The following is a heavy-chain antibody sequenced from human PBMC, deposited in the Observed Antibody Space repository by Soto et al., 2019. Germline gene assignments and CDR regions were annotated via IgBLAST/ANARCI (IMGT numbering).Heavy chain of an antibody. D-gene: IGHD2-15*01. V-gene: IGHV3-9*01. CDR2: ISWNSGSI. J-gene: IGHJ6*03. CDR1: GFTFDDYA. CDR3: SIDFGSQPRSTAYYYYYYMDV. Sequence: GGSLRLSCAASGFTFDDYAMHWVRQAPGKGLEWVSGISWNSGSIGYADSVKGRFTISRDNAKNSLYLQMNSLRAEDTALYYCSIDFGSQPRSTAYYYYYYMDVWGKGTTVTVS.